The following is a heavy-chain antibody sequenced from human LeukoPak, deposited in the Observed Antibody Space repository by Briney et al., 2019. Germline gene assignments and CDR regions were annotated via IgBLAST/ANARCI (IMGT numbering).Heavy chain of an antibody. J-gene: IGHJ3*02. Sequence: SETLSLTCTVSGGSISSYYWSWIRQPPGKGLEWIGYIYYSGSTNYNPSLKCRVTISVDTSKNQFSLKLSSVTAADTAVYYCARESTAGGLGIWGQGTMVTVSS. D-gene: IGHD6-13*01. CDR3: ARESTAGGLGI. CDR1: GGSISSYY. V-gene: IGHV4-59*01. CDR2: IYYSGST.